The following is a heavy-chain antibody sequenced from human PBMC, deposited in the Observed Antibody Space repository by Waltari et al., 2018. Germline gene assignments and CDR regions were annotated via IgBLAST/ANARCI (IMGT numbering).Heavy chain of an antibody. V-gene: IGHV3-7*01. CDR3: ARDRGYCGGDCYKNLDS. Sequence: EVQLVESGGGLVQPGGSLRLSCAAFGFTFRDYWMTWVRQAQGKGLGGVAKKKKDGGGKYYVDSVKCRFTGSRDNAKNSLYLQMSSLRAEDTAVDYCARDRGYCGGDCYKNLDSWGQGTLVAVSS. CDR2: KKKDGGGK. J-gene: IGHJ4*02. D-gene: IGHD2-21*01. CDR1: GFTFRDYW.